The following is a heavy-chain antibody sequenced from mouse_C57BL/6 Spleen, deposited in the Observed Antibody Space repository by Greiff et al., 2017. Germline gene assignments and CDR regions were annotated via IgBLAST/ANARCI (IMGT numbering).Heavy chain of an antibody. J-gene: IGHJ3*01. CDR3: ARHYGSSPAWFAY. D-gene: IGHD1-1*01. Sequence: EVHLVESGGDLVKPGGSLKLSCAASGFTFSSYGMSWVRQTPDKRLEWVATISSGGSYTYYPDSVKGRFTISRDNAKNTLYLQMSSLKSEDTAMYYCARHYGSSPAWFAYWGQGTLVTVSA. V-gene: IGHV5-6*01. CDR2: ISSGGSYT. CDR1: GFTFSSYG.